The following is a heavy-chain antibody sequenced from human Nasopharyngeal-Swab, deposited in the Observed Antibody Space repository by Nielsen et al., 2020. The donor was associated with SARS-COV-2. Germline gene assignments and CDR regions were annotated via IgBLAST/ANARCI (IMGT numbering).Heavy chain of an antibody. D-gene: IGHD6-25*01. Sequence: SETLSLTCAISGDSVSSNYAAWNWIRQSPSRGLEWLGRTYYRSMWKNDYALSVEGRITVSPDPSKNQFSLQLNSLTPEDTAVYYCARIAAGVPPVWGQGTLVTVSS. V-gene: IGHV6-1*01. CDR2: TYYRSMWKN. CDR3: ARIAAGVPPV. J-gene: IGHJ4*02. CDR1: GDSVSSNYAA.